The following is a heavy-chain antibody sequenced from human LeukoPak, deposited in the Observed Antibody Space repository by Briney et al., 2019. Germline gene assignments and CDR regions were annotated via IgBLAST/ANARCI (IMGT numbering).Heavy chain of an antibody. V-gene: IGHV3-21*01. CDR3: ARRTLKETENDAFDI. Sequence: GGSLRLSCAASGFTFSSYSMNWVRQAPGKGLEWVSSISSSSSYIYYADSVKGRFTISRDNAKNSLYLQMNSLRAEDTAVYYCARRTLKETENDAFDIWGQGSMVTVSS. CDR1: GFTFSSYS. D-gene: IGHD5-24*01. J-gene: IGHJ3*02. CDR2: ISSSSSYI.